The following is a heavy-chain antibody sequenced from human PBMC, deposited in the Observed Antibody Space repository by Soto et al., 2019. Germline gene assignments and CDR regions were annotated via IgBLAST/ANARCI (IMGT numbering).Heavy chain of an antibody. V-gene: IGHV4-59*01. CDR2: IYYSGST. CDR3: AREDVGYSYGYVYYFDY. CDR1: GGSTSSYY. Sequence: SETLSLTCTVSGGSTSSYYWSWIRQPPGKGLEWIGYIYYSGSTNYNPSLKSRVTISVDTSKNQFSLKLSSVTAADTAVYYCAREDVGYSYGYVYYFDYWGQGTRVTVSS. J-gene: IGHJ4*02. D-gene: IGHD5-18*01.